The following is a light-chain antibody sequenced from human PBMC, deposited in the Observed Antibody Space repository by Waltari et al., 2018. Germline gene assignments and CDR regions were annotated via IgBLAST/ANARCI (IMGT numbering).Light chain of an antibody. CDR1: RSNIGTKA. Sequence: QSVLPQPPSASGTPGQRVCISCSGSRSNIGTKAVNWYHPVPGPAPKLLIYSTNQRPSGVPDRFSGSKSGTSASLAISGLQSEDEADYYCATWDDSLNGLFGGGTKLTVL. V-gene: IGLV1-44*01. CDR3: ATWDDSLNGL. J-gene: IGLJ2*01. CDR2: STN.